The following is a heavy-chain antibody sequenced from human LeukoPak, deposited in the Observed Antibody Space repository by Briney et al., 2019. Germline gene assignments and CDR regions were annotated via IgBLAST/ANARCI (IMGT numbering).Heavy chain of an antibody. D-gene: IGHD2-15*01. Sequence: GASVKVSCKGAGYTYTSYDISWVRQATGQGLEWMGWMNPNSGNTGYGQRFQGRVTMTRNTSISTAYMELSSLRSEDTAVYYCARGPVGSSTSYWGEGKLFTVSS. J-gene: IGHJ4*02. CDR1: GYTYTSYD. CDR3: ARGPVGSSTSY. V-gene: IGHV1-8*01. CDR2: MNPNSGNT.